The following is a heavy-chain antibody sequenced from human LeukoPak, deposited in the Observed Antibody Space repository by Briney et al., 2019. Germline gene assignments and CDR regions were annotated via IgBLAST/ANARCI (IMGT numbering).Heavy chain of an antibody. J-gene: IGHJ3*02. V-gene: IGHV3-33*01. CDR3: ARDQEQQLVNDAFDI. Sequence: PGGSLRLSCAASGFTFSSYGMHWVRQAPGKGLEWVAVIWYDGSNKYYADSVKGRFTISGDNSKNTLYLQMNSLRAEDTAVYYCARDQEQQLVNDAFDIWGQGTMVTVSS. CDR2: IWYDGSNK. CDR1: GFTFSSYG. D-gene: IGHD6-13*01.